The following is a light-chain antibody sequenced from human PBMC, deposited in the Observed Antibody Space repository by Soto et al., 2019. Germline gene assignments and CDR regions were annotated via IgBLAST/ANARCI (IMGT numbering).Light chain of an antibody. CDR2: SAS. CDR1: QCLXTKY. V-gene: IGKV3-11*01. Sequence: IVLTKCPCTLSLSLGDRATLYCRARQCLXTKYLAGYQQKPGQAPRLLXYSASNRATGIPARFSGSGSGTDFTLTTSSLEPEDLAAYDCQQRINWTLTFGEGTRLEI. CDR3: QQRINWTLT. J-gene: IGKJ5*01.